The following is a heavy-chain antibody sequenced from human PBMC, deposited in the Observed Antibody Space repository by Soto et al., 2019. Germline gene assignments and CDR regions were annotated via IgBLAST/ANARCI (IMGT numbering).Heavy chain of an antibody. CDR3: ARGRPRIAAAHGGWFDP. V-gene: IGHV4-34*01. CDR1: GGSFSGYY. CDR2: INHSGST. J-gene: IGHJ5*02. Sequence: QVQLQQWGAGLLKPSETLSLTCAVYGGSFSGYYWSWIRQPPGKGLEWIGEINHSGSTNYNPSLKSRVTISVDTSKNQFSLKLSSVTAADTAVYYCARGRPRIAAAHGGWFDPWGQGTLVTVSS. D-gene: IGHD6-13*01.